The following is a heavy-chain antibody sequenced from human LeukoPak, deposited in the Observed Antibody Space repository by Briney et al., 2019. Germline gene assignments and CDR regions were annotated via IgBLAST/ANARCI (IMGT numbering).Heavy chain of an antibody. CDR2: IYTSGST. Sequence: SQTLSLTCTVSGGSISSGSYYWSWIRQPAGKGLEWIGRIYTSGSTNYNPSLKSRVTISVDTSKNQFSLKLSCVTAADTAVYYCARDGSTQFDYWGQGTLVTVSS. CDR3: ARDGSTQFDY. V-gene: IGHV4-61*02. CDR1: GGSISSGSYY. J-gene: IGHJ4*02. D-gene: IGHD1-1*01.